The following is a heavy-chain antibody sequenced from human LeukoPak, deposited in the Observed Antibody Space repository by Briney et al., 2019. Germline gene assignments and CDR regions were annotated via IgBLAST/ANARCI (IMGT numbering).Heavy chain of an antibody. CDR1: GFRFSSYD. CDR2: ISSSGTTI. D-gene: IGHD3-22*01. J-gene: IGHJ4*02. Sequence: AGGSLRLSCAASGFRFSSYDMNCVRQAPGKGLEWVSYISSSGTTIYYADSVKGRFAISRDNAQNSLYLHMNSLRAEDTAVYYCARDHYYDSTFDYWGQGTLVTVSS. CDR3: ARDHYYDSTFDY. V-gene: IGHV3-48*03.